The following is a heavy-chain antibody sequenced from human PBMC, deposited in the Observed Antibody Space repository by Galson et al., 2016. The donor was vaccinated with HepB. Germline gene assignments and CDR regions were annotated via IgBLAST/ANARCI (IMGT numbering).Heavy chain of an antibody. CDR3: ARVRCSTFRCQNWFDP. CDR1: GDSVSSNSAA. V-gene: IGHV6-1*01. J-gene: IGHJ5*02. CDR2: TYYRSKWYN. Sequence: CAISGDSVSSNSAAWTWIRQSPLRGLEWLGRTYYRSKWYNDYAVSVKSRISIHPDTSKNQFSLQLNSVTPEDTAVYYCARVRCSTFRCQNWFDPWGQGTLVTASS. D-gene: IGHD2/OR15-2a*01.